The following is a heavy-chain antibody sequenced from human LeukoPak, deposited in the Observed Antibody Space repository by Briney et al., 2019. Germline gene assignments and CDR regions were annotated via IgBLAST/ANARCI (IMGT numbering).Heavy chain of an antibody. Sequence: SETLSLTCTVSGGSISGYYWSWIRQPPGKGLEWIGYIYYIGTTNYNPSLKSRVTISEDTSKNQFSLRLTSVTAADTAVYYCAREISGVLLWFGGFDPWGQGTLVTVSS. J-gene: IGHJ5*02. CDR3: AREISGVLLWFGGFDP. CDR1: GGSISGYY. V-gene: IGHV4-59*12. D-gene: IGHD3-10*01. CDR2: IYYIGTT.